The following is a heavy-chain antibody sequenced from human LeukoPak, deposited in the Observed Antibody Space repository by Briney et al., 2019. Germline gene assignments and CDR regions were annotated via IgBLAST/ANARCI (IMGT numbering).Heavy chain of an antibody. V-gene: IGHV4-59*08. CDR3: ARGAGGSGSYRTWFDP. CDR1: GGSISSYY. J-gene: IGHJ5*02. CDR2: IYYSGST. D-gene: IGHD3-10*01. Sequence: SETLSLTCTVSGGSISSYYWSWIRQPPGKGLEWIGYIYYSGSTYYNPSLKSRVTISVDTSKNQFSLKLSSVTAADTAVYYCARGAGGSGSYRTWFDPWGQGTLVTVSS.